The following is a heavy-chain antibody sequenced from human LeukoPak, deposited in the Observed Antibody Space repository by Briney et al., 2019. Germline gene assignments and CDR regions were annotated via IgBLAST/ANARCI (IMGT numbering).Heavy chain of an antibody. V-gene: IGHV3-7*01. J-gene: IGHJ6*03. CDR3: AREDGSGRRVYLDV. CDR2: IKEDGSEE. CDR1: GFTFSSYC. D-gene: IGHD3-10*01. Sequence: GGTLRLSCAASGFTFSSYCMSWVRQAPGKGPEWVANIKEDGSEEYYAASVKGRFTISRDNAKHSLFLQMNSLRVEDTAVYFCAREDGSGRRVYLDVWGEGTTVTISS.